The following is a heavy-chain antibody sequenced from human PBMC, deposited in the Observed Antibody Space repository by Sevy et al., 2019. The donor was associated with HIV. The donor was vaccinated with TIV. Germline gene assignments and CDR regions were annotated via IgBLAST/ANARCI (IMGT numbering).Heavy chain of an antibody. CDR1: GFTFSSYS. J-gene: IGHJ6*03. D-gene: IGHD3-3*01. CDR2: ISSSSSTI. CDR3: ARAQVFVVVRPYYYYMDV. Sequence: GGSLRLSCAASGFTFSSYSMNWVRQAPGKGLEWVSYISSSSSTIYYADSVKGRFTISRDNAKNSLYLQMNSLRAEDTAVYYCARAQVFVVVRPYYYYMDVWGKGTTVTVSS. V-gene: IGHV3-48*01.